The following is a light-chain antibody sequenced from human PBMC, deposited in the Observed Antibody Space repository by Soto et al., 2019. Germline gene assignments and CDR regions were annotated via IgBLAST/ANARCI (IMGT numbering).Light chain of an antibody. J-gene: IGLJ3*02. V-gene: IGLV4-60*02. Sequence: QSVLTQSSSASASLGSSVKLTCTLSSGHSSYIIAWHQQQPGKAPRYLMKLEGSGSYNKGSGVPDRFSGSSSGADRYLTIANLQFEDEAEYYCKTWDSNTRVFGGGTKLTVL. CDR1: SGHSSYI. CDR2: LEGSGSY. CDR3: KTWDSNTRV.